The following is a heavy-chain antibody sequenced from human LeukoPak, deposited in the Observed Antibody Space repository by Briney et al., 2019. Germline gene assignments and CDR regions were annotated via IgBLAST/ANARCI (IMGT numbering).Heavy chain of an antibody. J-gene: IGHJ6*03. V-gene: IGHV3-21*01. Sequence: GGSLRPSCAASGFTFGSYSISWVRQAPGKGLEWVSSITSSGAYIDYADSVKDRFTISRDNAKNSLYLQMNSLRAEDTAVYYCARVTIGATTNNYYFYHMDVWGKGTSVTVSS. CDR2: ITSSGAYI. D-gene: IGHD5-24*01. CDR3: ARVTIGATTNNYYFYHMDV. CDR1: GFTFGSYS.